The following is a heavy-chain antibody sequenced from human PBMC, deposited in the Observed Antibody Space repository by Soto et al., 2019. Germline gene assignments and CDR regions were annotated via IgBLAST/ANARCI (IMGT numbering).Heavy chain of an antibody. D-gene: IGHD2-2*02. J-gene: IGHJ6*02. Sequence: GGSLRLSCAAAGSSFSSSGMHWVRQTPGKWLEWVAFISRDGRNTYYADSVKGRFTISRDNFKITLTLYMNRLRVDATAVYYYAKDPRYCSTTPCYILVSAMDVWGQGTTVTVSS. CDR2: ISRDGRNT. CDR3: AKDPRYCSTTPCYILVSAMDV. CDR1: GSSFSSSG. V-gene: IGHV3-30*18.